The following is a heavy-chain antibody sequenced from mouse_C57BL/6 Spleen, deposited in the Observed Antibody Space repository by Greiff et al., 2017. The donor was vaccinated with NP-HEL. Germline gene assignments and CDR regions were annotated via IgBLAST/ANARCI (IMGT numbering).Heavy chain of an antibody. CDR2: IDPANGNT. J-gene: IGHJ2*01. CDR3: ARNYVDY. CDR1: GFNFKNTY. Sequence: VQLQQSVAELVRPGASVKLSCTASGFNFKNTYMHWVKQRPEQGLEWIGRIDPANGNTKYAAKVQGKATITADTSSNTAYLQLSRLTSEDTAIYYWARNYVDYWGQGTTLTVDS. V-gene: IGHV14-3*01.